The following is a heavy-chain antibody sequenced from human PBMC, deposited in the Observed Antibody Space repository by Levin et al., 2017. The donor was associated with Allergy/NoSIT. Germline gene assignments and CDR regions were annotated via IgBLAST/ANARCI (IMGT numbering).Heavy chain of an antibody. J-gene: IGHJ3*02. D-gene: IGHD3-22*01. CDR3: ARVNYYDSSGYWPGAFDI. Sequence: GGSLRLSFAASGFTVSSNYMSWVRQAPGKGLEWVSVIYSGGSTYYADSVKGRFTISRDNSKNTLYLQMNSLRAEDTAVYYCARVNYYDSSGYWPGAFDIWGQGTMVTVSS. V-gene: IGHV3-53*01. CDR1: GFTVSSNY. CDR2: IYSGGST.